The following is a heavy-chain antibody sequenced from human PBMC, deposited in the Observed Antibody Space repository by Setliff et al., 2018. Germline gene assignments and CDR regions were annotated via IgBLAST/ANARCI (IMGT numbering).Heavy chain of an antibody. CDR2: IDSSGRT. V-gene: IGHV4-31*03. CDR3: ARHGGGTPYYYESRGFDS. Sequence: PSETLSLTCTVSGGSITSGGYYWNWIRHLPGKGLKWIGYIDSSGRTYYNPSLKSRIIISADASKNQFSLRLTSVTAADTALYYCARHGGGTPYYYESRGFDSWGQETQVTSPQ. J-gene: IGHJ4*02. D-gene: IGHD3-22*01. CDR1: GGSITSGGYY.